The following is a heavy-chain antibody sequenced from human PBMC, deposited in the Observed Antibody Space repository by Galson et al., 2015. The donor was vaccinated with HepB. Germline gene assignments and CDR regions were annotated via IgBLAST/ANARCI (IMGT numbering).Heavy chain of an antibody. CDR2: ISGSGGST. Sequence: SLRLSCAASGFTFSSYAMSWVRQAPGKGLEWVTAISGSGGSTYYADSVKGRFNISRDNSKNTLYLQMNSLRAEDTAVYYCAKVMIVAESLTRGVTYFDYWGRGTLGTVSS. CDR1: GFTFSSYA. CDR3: AKVMIVAESLTRGVTYFDY. D-gene: IGHD3-22*01. J-gene: IGHJ4*02. V-gene: IGHV3-23*01.